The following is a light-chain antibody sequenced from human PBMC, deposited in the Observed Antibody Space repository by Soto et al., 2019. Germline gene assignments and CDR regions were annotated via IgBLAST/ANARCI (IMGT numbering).Light chain of an antibody. V-gene: IGKV3-11*01. CDR1: QSVSSY. J-gene: IGKJ1*01. Sequence: IVLTQSPATLSFSPGEIATLSFRASQSVSSYLAWYQQKPGQAPRLLIYDASNRATGIPARFSGSGSGTDFTLTISSLQPEDFATYYCLQHNSYPRTFGQGTKVDIK. CDR2: DAS. CDR3: LQHNSYPRT.